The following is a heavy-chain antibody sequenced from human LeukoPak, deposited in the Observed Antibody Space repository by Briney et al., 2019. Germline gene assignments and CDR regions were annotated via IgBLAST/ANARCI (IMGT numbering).Heavy chain of an antibody. CDR2: IKQDGSEK. CDR3: ATNRNRVAAAGYYYYYYMDV. V-gene: IGHV3-7*01. D-gene: IGHD6-13*01. CDR1: GFTFSSYW. Sequence: GSLRLSCAASGFTFSSYWMSWVRQAPGKGLEWVANIKQDGSEKYYVDSVKGRFTISRDNAKNSLYLQMNSLRAEDTAVYYRATNRNRVAAAGYYYYYYMDVWGKGTTVTISS. J-gene: IGHJ6*03.